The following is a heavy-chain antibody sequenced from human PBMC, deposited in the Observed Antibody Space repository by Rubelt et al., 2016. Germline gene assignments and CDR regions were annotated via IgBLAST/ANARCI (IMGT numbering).Heavy chain of an antibody. CDR2: GSGGST. D-gene: IGHD1-14*01. CDR3: TRGVLRGNNWFDP. J-gene: IGHJ5*02. V-gene: IGHV3-23*01. Sequence: GSGGSTYYADSVKGRFTISRDNSKNTLYLQMNSLKTEDTAVYYCTRGVLRGNNWFDPWGQGTLVTVSS.